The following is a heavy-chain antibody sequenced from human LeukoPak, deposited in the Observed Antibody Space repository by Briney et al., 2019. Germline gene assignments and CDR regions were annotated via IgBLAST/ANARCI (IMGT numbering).Heavy chain of an antibody. Sequence: GGSLRLSCAASGFTFSSYSMNWVRQAPGKGLEWVSSISSSSSYIYYADSVKGRFTISRDNAKNSLYLQMNSLRAEDTAVYYCARWGGGYYYGYYYYGMDVWGQGTTVTVSS. CDR2: ISSSSSYI. CDR1: GFTFSSYS. CDR3: ARWGGGYYYGYYYYGMDV. V-gene: IGHV3-21*01. D-gene: IGHD3-10*01. J-gene: IGHJ6*02.